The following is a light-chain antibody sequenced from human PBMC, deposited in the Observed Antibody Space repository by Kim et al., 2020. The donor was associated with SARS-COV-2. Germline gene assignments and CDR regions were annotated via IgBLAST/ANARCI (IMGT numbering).Light chain of an antibody. CDR3: QQYDNLFT. J-gene: IGKJ3*01. CDR1: QDISNY. CDR2: DAS. Sequence: SASGGDRVTITCRASQDISNYLNWYQQKPGKAPKLLIYDASNLETGVPSRFSGSGSGTDFTFTISSLQPEDIATYYCQQYDNLFTFGPGTEVDIK. V-gene: IGKV1-33*01.